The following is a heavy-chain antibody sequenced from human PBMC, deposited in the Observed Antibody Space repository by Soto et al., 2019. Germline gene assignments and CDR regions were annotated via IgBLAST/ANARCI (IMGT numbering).Heavy chain of an antibody. J-gene: IGHJ4*02. D-gene: IGHD6-6*01. CDR2: IWYDGSNK. Sequence: GGSLRLSCAASGFTFSSYGMHWVCQAPGKGLEWVAVIWYDGSNKYYADSVKGRFTISRDNSKNTLYLQMNSLRAEDTAVYYCARDLDEYSSWASGAFDYWGQGTLVTVSS. CDR1: GFTFSSYG. CDR3: ARDLDEYSSWASGAFDY. V-gene: IGHV3-33*01.